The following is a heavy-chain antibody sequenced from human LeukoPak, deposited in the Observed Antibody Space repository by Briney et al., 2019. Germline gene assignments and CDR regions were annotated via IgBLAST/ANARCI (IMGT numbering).Heavy chain of an antibody. CDR1: GYTFTSYG. V-gene: IGHV1-18*01. Sequence: ASVKVSCKASGYTFTSYGISWVRQAPGQGLEWMGWISAYNGNTNYAQQLQGRVTMTTDTSTSTAYMELRSLRSDDTAVYYCANSIVVVPAAIPRWFDPWGQGTLVTVSS. D-gene: IGHD2-2*01. CDR2: ISAYNGNT. CDR3: ANSIVVVPAAIPRWFDP. J-gene: IGHJ5*02.